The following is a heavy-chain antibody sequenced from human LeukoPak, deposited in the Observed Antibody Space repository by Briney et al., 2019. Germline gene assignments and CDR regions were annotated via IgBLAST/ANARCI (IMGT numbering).Heavy chain of an antibody. CDR1: GGTFSSYA. CDR2: IIPIFGTA. D-gene: IGHD3-3*01. CDR3: ASSKRWSGYYLSAGDC. V-gene: IGHV1-69*13. J-gene: IGHJ4*02. Sequence: GASVKVSCKASGGTFSSYAISWVRQAPGQGLEWMGGIIPIFGTANYAQKFQGRVTITADESTSTAYMELSSLRSEDTAVYYCASSKRWSGYYLSAGDCWGQGTLVTVSS.